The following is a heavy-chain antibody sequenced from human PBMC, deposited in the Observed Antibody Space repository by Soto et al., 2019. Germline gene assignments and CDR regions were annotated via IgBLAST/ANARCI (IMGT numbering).Heavy chain of an antibody. D-gene: IGHD2-2*01. CDR2: IIPIFGTA. CDR1: GGTLSSYA. V-gene: IGHV1-69*06. Sequence: ASVKVSCKASGGTLSSYAISWVRQAPGQGLEWMGGIIPIFGTANYAQKFQGRVTITADKSTSTAYMELSSLRSEDTAVYYCASAGDIVVVPAASLFYYYYGMDVWGQGTTVTVSS. J-gene: IGHJ6*02. CDR3: ASAGDIVVVPAASLFYYYYGMDV.